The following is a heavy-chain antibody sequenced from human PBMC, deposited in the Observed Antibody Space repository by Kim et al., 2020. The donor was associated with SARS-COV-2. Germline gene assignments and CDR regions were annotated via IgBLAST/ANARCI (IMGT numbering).Heavy chain of an antibody. J-gene: IGHJ4*01. D-gene: IGHD3-9*01. CDR1: GFTFSNYC. CDR3: ARGVGGEVPGLIYLYYFD. Sequence: GGSLRLSCAASGFTFSNYCMHWVRQAPGKGLEWVSDIDNDGDESYPGYAVDGLSIFSGDNKEYSYLHKINMLAADTTVYYCARGVGGEVPGLIYLYYFD. CDR2: IDNDGDE. V-gene: IGHV3-13*04.